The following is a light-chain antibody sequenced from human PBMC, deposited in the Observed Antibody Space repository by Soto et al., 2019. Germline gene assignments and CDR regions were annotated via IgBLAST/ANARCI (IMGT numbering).Light chain of an antibody. CDR2: GAS. V-gene: IGKV3D-15*01. J-gene: IGKJ4*02. CDR1: QSVSSN. CDR3: QKYGSSPPLT. Sequence: EILITQSPSSLSVSPGDRATLSCRASQSVSSNLAWYQQKPGQAPRLLIYGASSRATGIPARFSGSGSGTDFTLTISSLQPEDYVAYYCQKYGSSPPLTFGEGTKVDIK.